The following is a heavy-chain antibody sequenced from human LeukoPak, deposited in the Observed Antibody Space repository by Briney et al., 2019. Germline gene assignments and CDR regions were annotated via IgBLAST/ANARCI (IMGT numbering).Heavy chain of an antibody. Sequence: PGRSLRLSCAASGFTFSSYGMHWVRQAPGKGLEWVAVISYDGSNKYYADSVKGRFTISRDNSKNTLYLQMNSLRAEDTAVYYCATSGTDIVATLAFDYWGQGTLVTVSS. CDR2: ISYDGSNK. J-gene: IGHJ4*02. V-gene: IGHV3-30*03. CDR1: GFTFSSYG. CDR3: ATSGTDIVATLAFDY. D-gene: IGHD5-12*01.